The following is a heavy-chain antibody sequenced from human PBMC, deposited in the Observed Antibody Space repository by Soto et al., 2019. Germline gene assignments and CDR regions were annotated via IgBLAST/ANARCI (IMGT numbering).Heavy chain of an antibody. V-gene: IGHV4-34*01. Sequence: QVQLQQWGAGLLKPSETLSLTCAVYGGSFSTDYWSWIRQPPGKGLEWIGEINPSGGTNYNPSLKSRVTISVATSKNQFSPELSSVTAADTAVYYCARVLAARASRDFDYWGQGTLVTVSS. D-gene: IGHD6-6*01. CDR1: GGSFSTDY. CDR3: ARVLAARASRDFDY. J-gene: IGHJ4*02. CDR2: INPSGGT.